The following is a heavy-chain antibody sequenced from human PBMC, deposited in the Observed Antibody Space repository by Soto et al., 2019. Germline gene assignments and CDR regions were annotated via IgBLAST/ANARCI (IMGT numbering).Heavy chain of an antibody. J-gene: IGHJ4*02. Sequence: EVQLVESGGGLVKPGGSLRLSCAASGFTFSSYYMNWVRLVPEKGLEWVSVIYSSGPTFYADSVRGRFTISRDNSKNTLYLQMNSLRVEDTAVYYCARAFGGSYDYWGQGTLVTVSS. CDR1: GFTFSSYY. CDR2: IYSSGPT. V-gene: IGHV3-66*01. CDR3: ARAFGGSYDY. D-gene: IGHD1-26*01.